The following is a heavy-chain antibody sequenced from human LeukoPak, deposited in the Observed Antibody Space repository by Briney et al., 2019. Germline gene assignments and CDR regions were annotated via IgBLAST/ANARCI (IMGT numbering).Heavy chain of an antibody. CDR1: GGSISTYY. D-gene: IGHD6-19*01. J-gene: IGHJ4*02. V-gene: IGHV4-4*07. CDR3: ARAPVKYSSGWIFDY. Sequence: PSETLSLTCTVSGGSISTYYWNWIRQPAGKGLEWIGRIYASGTTNYNPSLKSRVTMSLDTSKNQFSLKVTSVTAADTAVYYCARAPVKYSSGWIFDYWGQGTLVTVSS. CDR2: IYASGTT.